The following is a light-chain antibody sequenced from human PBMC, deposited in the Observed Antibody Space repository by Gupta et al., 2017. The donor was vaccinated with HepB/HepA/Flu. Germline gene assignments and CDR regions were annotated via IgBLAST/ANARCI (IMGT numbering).Light chain of an antibody. J-gene: IGKJ4*01. CDR2: AAS. CDR1: QGIGSY. V-gene: IGKV1-9*01. Sequence: DIQLTQSPSSLSASVGDRVTITCRASQGIGSYLAWYQQKPGKAPKLLIYAASTLQSEVPLRFSGGGFGTEFTLTISSLQPEDFATYYCQQVNSYPLTFGGGTKVEIK. CDR3: QQVNSYPLT.